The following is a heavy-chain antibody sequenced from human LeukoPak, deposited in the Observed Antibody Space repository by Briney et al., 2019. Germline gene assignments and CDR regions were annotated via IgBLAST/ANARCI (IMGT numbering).Heavy chain of an antibody. CDR3: ARGGGYNFGPAAY. CDR1: GYIFTSYY. J-gene: IGHJ1*01. Sequence: ASVTVSCTASGYIFTSYYMHWVRQAPGQGLEWMGIINPSGGSTSYGQKFQGRVTMTRDTSTSTVYMELSSLRIEDTAGYFCARGGGYNFGPAAYWGQGTLVTVSS. CDR2: INPSGGST. D-gene: IGHD5-18*01. V-gene: IGHV1-46*01.